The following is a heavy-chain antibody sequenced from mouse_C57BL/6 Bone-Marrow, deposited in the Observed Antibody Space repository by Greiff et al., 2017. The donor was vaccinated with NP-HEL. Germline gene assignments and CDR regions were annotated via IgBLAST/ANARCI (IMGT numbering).Heavy chain of an antibody. V-gene: IGHV1-26*01. CDR1: GYTFTDYY. J-gene: IGHJ2*01. CDR3: ARRLTGFFYFDY. CDR2: INPNNGGT. Sequence: EVQLQQSGPELVKPGASVKISCKASGYTFTDYYMNWVKQSHGKSLEWIGDINPNNGGTSYNQKFKGKATLTVDKSSSTAYMELRSLTSEDSAVYYCARRLTGFFYFDYWGQGTTLTVSS. D-gene: IGHD4-1*01.